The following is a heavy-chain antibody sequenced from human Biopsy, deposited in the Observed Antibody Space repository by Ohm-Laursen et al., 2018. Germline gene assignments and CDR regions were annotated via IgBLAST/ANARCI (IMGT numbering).Heavy chain of an antibody. V-gene: IGHV4-34*01. Sequence: GTLSLTCAVYGESFNGYYWSWIRQTPGKGLVWIGEIYHSGRTNYNPSLKSRVTISVDTSKHQFSQKVRSVTAADTAVYYCVRGIDYYDPYHYYALDVWGQGTTVTVSS. CDR3: VRGIDYYDPYHYYALDV. D-gene: IGHD3-22*01. CDR1: GESFNGYY. J-gene: IGHJ6*02. CDR2: IYHSGRT.